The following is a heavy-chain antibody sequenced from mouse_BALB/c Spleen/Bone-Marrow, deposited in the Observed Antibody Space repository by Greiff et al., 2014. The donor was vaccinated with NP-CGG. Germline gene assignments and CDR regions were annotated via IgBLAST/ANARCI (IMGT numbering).Heavy chain of an antibody. CDR1: GYSFTSYW. V-gene: IGHV1-5*01. D-gene: IGHD1-1*02. CDR3: TRVTMAMDY. CDR2: IYPGNSDT. Sequence: VKLQQSGTVLTRPGASVKMSCKASGYSFTSYWMHWVKQRPGQGLEWIGAIYPGNSDTSYNQKFKGKAKLTAVTSATTAYMEFSSLTNEDSAVYYCTRVTMAMDYWGQGTSVTVSS. J-gene: IGHJ4*01.